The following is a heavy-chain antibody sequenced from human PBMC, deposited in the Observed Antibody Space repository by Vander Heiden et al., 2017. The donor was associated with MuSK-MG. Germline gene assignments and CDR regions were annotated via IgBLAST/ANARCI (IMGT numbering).Heavy chain of an antibody. CDR3: ARGRANDYGGNRYFDY. CDR1: GGSFSGYY. J-gene: IGHJ4*02. V-gene: IGHV4-34*01. CDR2: SNHSGST. D-gene: IGHD4-17*01. Sequence: QVQLQQWGAGLLKPSETLSLTCAVYGGSFSGYYWSRIRQPPGKKLELIGESNHSGSTNYNPALKSRVTISVDTSKNQFSLKLSSVTAADTAVYYCARGRANDYGGNRYFDYWGQGTLVTVSS.